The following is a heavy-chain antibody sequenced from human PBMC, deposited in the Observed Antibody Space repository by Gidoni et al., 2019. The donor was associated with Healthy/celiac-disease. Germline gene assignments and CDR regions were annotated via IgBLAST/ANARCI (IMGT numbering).Heavy chain of an antibody. V-gene: IGHV4-31*03. CDR1: GGSIRSGGYY. J-gene: IGHJ4*02. Sequence: QVQLQESGPGLVKPSQTLSLTCTVSGGSIRSGGYYWSWIRQHPGKGLEWIGYIYYSGSTYYNPSLKSRVTISVDTSKNQFSLKLSSVTAADTAVYYCARALFGYSGYDPTTLYYFDYWGQGTLVTVSS. CDR3: ARALFGYSGYDPTTLYYFDY. D-gene: IGHD5-12*01. CDR2: IYYSGST.